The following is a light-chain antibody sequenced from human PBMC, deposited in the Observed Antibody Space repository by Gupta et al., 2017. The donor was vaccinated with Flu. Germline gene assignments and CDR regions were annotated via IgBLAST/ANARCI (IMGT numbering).Light chain of an antibody. CDR1: SSNIGNNY. CDR3: AVWDDSLSGRV. V-gene: IGLV1-47*01. J-gene: IGLJ3*02. CDR2: RDN. Sequence: QSVVTQPPSASGTPGQRVTISCSGSSSNIGNNYVYWYQQVPGTAPKLLVYRDNQRPSGVPDRFSGSRSGTSASLAISGLRSEDEADYYCAVWDDSLSGRVFGGGTKLTVL.